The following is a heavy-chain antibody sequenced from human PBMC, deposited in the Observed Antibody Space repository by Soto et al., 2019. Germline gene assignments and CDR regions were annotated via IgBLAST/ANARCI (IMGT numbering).Heavy chain of an antibody. Sequence: GSLRLSCAASGFTFSSYAMSWVRQAPGKGLEWVSAISGSGGSTYYADSVKGRFTISRDNSKNTLYLQMNSLRAEDTAVYYCAKDMRPGRTDSSGYGVFDYWGQGTLVTVSS. D-gene: IGHD3-22*01. CDR2: ISGSGGST. CDR1: GFTFSSYA. CDR3: AKDMRPGRTDSSGYGVFDY. V-gene: IGHV3-23*01. J-gene: IGHJ4*02.